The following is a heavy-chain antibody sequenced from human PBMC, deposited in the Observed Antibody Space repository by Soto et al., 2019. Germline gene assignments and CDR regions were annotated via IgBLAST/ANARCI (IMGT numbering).Heavy chain of an antibody. CDR2: IYPGDSDT. J-gene: IGHJ6*02. D-gene: IGHD2-15*01. V-gene: IGHV5-51*01. CDR3: ARRGYCSGGSCYGYYYYGMDV. CDR1: GYKVSTWHNFTSYW. Sequence: PGESLKISCMGSGYKVSTWHNFTSYWIAWVRQMPGEGLEWMGTIYPGDSDTRYSPSFQGQVTISADKSINSVYLQWSSLKASDTATYYCARRGYCSGGSCYGYYYYGMDVWGQGTTVTVSS.